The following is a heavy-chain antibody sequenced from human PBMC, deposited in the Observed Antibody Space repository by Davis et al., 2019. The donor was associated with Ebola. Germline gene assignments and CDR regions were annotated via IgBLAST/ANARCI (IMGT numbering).Heavy chain of an antibody. J-gene: IGHJ6*02. CDR1: GFTFSSYA. CDR2: ISYDGSNK. Sequence: GESLKISCAASGFTFSSYAMNWVSQAPGKGLEWVAVISYDGSNKYYADSVKGRFTISRDNSKNTLYLQMNSLRAEDTAVYYCARSTGMDVWGQGTTVTVSS. CDR3: ARSTGMDV. D-gene: IGHD2-2*01. V-gene: IGHV3-30*04.